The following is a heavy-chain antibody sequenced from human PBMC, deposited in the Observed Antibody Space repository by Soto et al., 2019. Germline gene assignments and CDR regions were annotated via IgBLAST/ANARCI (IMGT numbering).Heavy chain of an antibody. CDR2: IYYSGST. D-gene: IGHD2-15*01. Sequence: QLQLQESGPGLVKPSETLSLTCTVSGGSISSSSYYWGWIRQPPGKGLEWIGSIYYSGSTYYNPSLKSRVTISGDPSKNQFSLKLSSVTAADTAVYYCARHHCSGGSCSYYYYYMDVWGKGTTVTVSS. V-gene: IGHV4-39*01. CDR3: ARHHCSGGSCSYYYYYMDV. J-gene: IGHJ6*03. CDR1: GGSISSSSYY.